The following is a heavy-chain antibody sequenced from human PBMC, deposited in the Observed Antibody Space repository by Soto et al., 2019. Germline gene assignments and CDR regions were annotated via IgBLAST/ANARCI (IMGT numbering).Heavy chain of an antibody. CDR3: AREYTAWPLAYGLDV. D-gene: IGHD2-2*02. Sequence: GSLRLSCVGPVFTFSTYSINWVRQAPGKGLEWVSSISSRSDIYYADSVKGRFTISRDNAKNSVSLQMNSLRAEDTAVYYCAREYTAWPLAYGLDVWGQGTTVTVSS. V-gene: IGHV3-21*01. J-gene: IGHJ6*02. CDR1: VFTFSTYS. CDR2: ISSRSDI.